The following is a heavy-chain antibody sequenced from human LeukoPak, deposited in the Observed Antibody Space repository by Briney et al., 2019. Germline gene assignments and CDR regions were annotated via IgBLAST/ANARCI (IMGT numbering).Heavy chain of an antibody. CDR3: ARDRDCSGGSCYGY. CDR2: IYSGGST. Sequence: GGSLRLSCAASGLTVSSNYMSWVRQAPGKGLEWVSVIYSGGSTYYADSVKGRFTISRDNSKNTLYLQMNSLRAEDTAVYYCARDRDCSGGSCYGYWGQGTLVTVSS. J-gene: IGHJ4*02. V-gene: IGHV3-66*01. D-gene: IGHD2-15*01. CDR1: GLTVSSNY.